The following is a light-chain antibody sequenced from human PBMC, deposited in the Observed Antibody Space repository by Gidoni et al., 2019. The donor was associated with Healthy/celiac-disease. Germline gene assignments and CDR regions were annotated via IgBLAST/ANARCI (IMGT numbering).Light chain of an antibody. V-gene: IGKV1-33*01. CDR3: QQYDNLPIT. Sequence: DIQMTQSPPSLSASVGDRVTITCQASQDISNYLNWYQQKPGKAPKLLIYDASNLATGVPSRFSGSGAGTDFTFTISSLQPEDIATYYCQQYDNLPITFGQXTRLEIK. J-gene: IGKJ5*01. CDR2: DAS. CDR1: QDISNY.